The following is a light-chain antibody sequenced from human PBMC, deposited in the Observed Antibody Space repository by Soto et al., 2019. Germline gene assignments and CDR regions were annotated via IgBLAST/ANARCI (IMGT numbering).Light chain of an antibody. CDR1: QSVSNSY. CDR3: QQYGSSPRT. CDR2: GAS. Sequence: EIVLTQSPGTLSLSPGERATLSCRASQSVSNSYLAWYRQKPGQAPRPLIYGASNRATGIPDRLSGSGSGTDFTLTISRLEPEDFAVYYCQQYGSSPRTFGQGTKV. V-gene: IGKV3-20*01. J-gene: IGKJ1*01.